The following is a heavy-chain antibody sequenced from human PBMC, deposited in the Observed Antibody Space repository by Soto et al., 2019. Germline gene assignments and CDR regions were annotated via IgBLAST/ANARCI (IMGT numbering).Heavy chain of an antibody. Sequence: EVQLVESGGGLVKPGGSLRLSCAASGFTFSSYSMNWVRQAPGKGLEGVSSISSSSSYIYYADSVKGRFTISRDNAKNSLYLQMNSLRAEDTAVYYCARDNTGYCSGGSCYHYYYYMDVWGKGTTVTVSS. D-gene: IGHD2-15*01. CDR2: ISSSSSYI. J-gene: IGHJ6*03. CDR3: ARDNTGYCSGGSCYHYYYYMDV. V-gene: IGHV3-21*01. CDR1: GFTFSSYS.